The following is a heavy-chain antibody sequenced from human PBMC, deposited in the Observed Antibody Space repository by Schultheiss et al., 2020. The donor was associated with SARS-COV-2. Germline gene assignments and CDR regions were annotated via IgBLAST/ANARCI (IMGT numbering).Heavy chain of an antibody. D-gene: IGHD6-13*01. Sequence: GGSLRLSCAASGFTFSSYSMNWVRQAPGKGLEWVAVIWYDGSNKYYVDSVKGRFTISRDNSKNTLYLQMNSLRAEDTAVYYCAKGGHSSPNAGPGGYWGQGTLVTVSS. CDR3: AKGGHSSPNAGPGGY. CDR1: GFTFSSYS. CDR2: IWYDGSNK. V-gene: IGHV3-30*02. J-gene: IGHJ4*02.